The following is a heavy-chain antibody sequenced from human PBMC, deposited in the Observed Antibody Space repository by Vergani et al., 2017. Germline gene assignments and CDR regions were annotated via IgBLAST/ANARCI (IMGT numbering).Heavy chain of an antibody. V-gene: IGHV3-11*04. D-gene: IGHD3-10*01. Sequence: QVQLQESGPGLVKPSETLSLTCAVSGYSISSGYYWGWIRQPPGKGLEWVSYISSSSSTIYYADSVKGRFTISRDNAKNSLYLQMNSLRAEDTAVYYCASLNPWFGELLWVDYWGQGTLVTVSS. CDR3: ASLNPWFGELLWVDY. J-gene: IGHJ4*02. CDR2: ISSSSSTI. CDR1: GYSISSGYY.